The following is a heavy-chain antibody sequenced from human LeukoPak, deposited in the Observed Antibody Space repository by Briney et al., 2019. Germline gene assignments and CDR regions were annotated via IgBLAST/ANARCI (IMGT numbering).Heavy chain of an antibody. Sequence: PGGSLRLSCAVSGITLSNYGMSWVRQAPGKGLEWVAGISGSGGGTVYADSVKGRFTISRDNPKNTLYLQMNSLRAEDTAVYFCAKRGVVIRVVLVGFHKEAYYFDSWGRGALVTVSS. J-gene: IGHJ4*02. CDR2: ISGSGGGT. V-gene: IGHV3-23*01. CDR1: GITLSNYG. CDR3: AKRGVVIRVVLVGFHKEAYYFDS. D-gene: IGHD3-10*01.